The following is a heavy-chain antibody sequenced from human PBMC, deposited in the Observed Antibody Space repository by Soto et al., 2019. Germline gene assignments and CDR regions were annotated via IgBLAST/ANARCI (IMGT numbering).Heavy chain of an antibody. J-gene: IGHJ6*02. CDR2: IIPIFGTA. CDR3: ARSSPRYYDILTGYYDYYYYGMDV. Sequence: QVQLLQSGAEVKKPGSSVKVSCKASGGTFSSYAISWVRQAPGQGLEWMGGIIPIFGTANYAQKFQGRVTITADESTSTAYMELSSLRSEDTAVYYCARSSPRYYDILTGYYDYYYYGMDVWGQGTTVTVSS. V-gene: IGHV1-69*01. D-gene: IGHD3-9*01. CDR1: GGTFSSYA.